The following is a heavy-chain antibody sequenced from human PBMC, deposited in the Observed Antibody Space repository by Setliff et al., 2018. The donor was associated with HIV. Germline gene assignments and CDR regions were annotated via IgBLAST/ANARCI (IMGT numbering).Heavy chain of an antibody. CDR2: INPSGGEP. Sequence: ASVKVSCKASGHSFTTYFLHWVRQAPGQGLEWMGMINPSGGEPSYAQRFQGRVTMTRDTSTSTVFMDLSSLRSEDTAVYYCARGKVLRGNILYYWGQGTLVTVSS. CDR3: ARGKVLRGNILYY. CDR1: GHSFTTYF. J-gene: IGHJ4*02. D-gene: IGHD2-8*01. V-gene: IGHV1-46*01.